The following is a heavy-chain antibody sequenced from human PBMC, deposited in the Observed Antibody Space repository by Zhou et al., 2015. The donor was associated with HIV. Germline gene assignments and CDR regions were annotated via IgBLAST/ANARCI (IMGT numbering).Heavy chain of an antibody. CDR1: GGTFSDSD. V-gene: IGHV1-69*06. Sequence: QVQLVQSGTEVKKPGSSVKVSCKASGGTFSDSDIAWVRQAPGQGLEWMGGIIPIFGTTNYGKKFQGRVTITADRSTTTAYMELRSLRSEDTAVYYCARVRTNFGVVIEKNIYYGMDVWGPRDHGHRLL. CDR3: ARVRTNFGVVIEKNIYYGMDV. D-gene: IGHD3-3*01. CDR2: IIPIFGTT. J-gene: IGHJ6*01.